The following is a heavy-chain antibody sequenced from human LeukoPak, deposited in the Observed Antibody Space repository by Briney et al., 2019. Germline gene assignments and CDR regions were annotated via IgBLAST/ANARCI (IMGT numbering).Heavy chain of an antibody. CDR3: GKDSRTGGPRAFDS. CDR2: INYSGSST. Sequence: GGSLRLSCAASGFTFSSYAMTWVRQAPGKGLEWVSTINYSGSSTYYADSAKGRFTISRDNSKNTLYLQVGSLRAEDTAVYYCGKDSRTGGPRAFDSWGQGTLVTVSS. CDR1: GFTFSSYA. D-gene: IGHD2-8*02. J-gene: IGHJ4*02. V-gene: IGHV3-23*01.